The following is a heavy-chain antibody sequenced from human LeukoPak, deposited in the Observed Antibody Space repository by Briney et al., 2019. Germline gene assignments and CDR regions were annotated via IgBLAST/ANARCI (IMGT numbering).Heavy chain of an antibody. Sequence: SETLSLTCAVYGGSFSGYYWSWIRQPSGKGLEWIGEINHSGSTNYNPSLKSRVTISVDTSKNQFSLKLSSVTAADTAVYYCTRGRWFGELSVAFDIWGQGTMVTVSS. J-gene: IGHJ3*02. D-gene: IGHD3-10*01. CDR2: INHSGST. CDR1: GGSFSGYY. CDR3: TRGRWFGELSVAFDI. V-gene: IGHV4-34*01.